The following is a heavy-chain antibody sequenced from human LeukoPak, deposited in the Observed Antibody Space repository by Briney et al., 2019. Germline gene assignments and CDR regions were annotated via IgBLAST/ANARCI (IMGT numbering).Heavy chain of an antibody. D-gene: IGHD3-10*01. Sequence: PSQTLSLTCTVSGGSTSSGSYYWSWIRQPPGKGLEWIGYIYYSGSTNYNPSLKSRVTISVDTSKNQFSLKLSSVTAADTAVYYCARVLLLWFGELLPGWFDPWGQGTLVTVSS. CDR2: IYYSGST. J-gene: IGHJ5*02. CDR1: GGSTSSGSYY. CDR3: ARVLLLWFGELLPGWFDP. V-gene: IGHV4-61*01.